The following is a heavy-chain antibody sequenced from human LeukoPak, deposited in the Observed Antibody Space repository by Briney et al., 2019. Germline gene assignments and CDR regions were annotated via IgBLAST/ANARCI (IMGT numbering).Heavy chain of an antibody. CDR3: ARERDAWFDP. Sequence: VASVKVSCKASGGTFSSYAISWVRQAPGQGLEWMGGIIPIFGTANYAQKFQGRVTITADESTSTAYMELSSLRSEDTAVYYCARERDAWFDPWGQGTLVTVSS. V-gene: IGHV1-69*13. CDR1: GGTFSSYA. CDR2: IIPIFGTA. J-gene: IGHJ5*02.